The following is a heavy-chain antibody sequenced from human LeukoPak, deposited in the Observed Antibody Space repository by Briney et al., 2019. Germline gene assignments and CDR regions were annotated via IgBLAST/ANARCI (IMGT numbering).Heavy chain of an antibody. CDR1: GGSISSGSYY. V-gene: IGHV4-61*02. J-gene: IGHJ3*02. CDR3: AREYDFWSGPTAMGAFDI. CDR2: IYTSGST. Sequence: PSQTLSLTCTVSGGSISSGSYYWSWIRQPAGKGLEWIGRIYTSGSTNYNPSLKSRVTISVDTSKNQFSLKLSSVTAADTAVYYCAREYDFWSGPTAMGAFDIWGQGTMVTVSS. D-gene: IGHD3-3*01.